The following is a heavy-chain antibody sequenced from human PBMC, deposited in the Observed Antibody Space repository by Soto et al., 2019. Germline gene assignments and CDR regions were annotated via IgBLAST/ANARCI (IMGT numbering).Heavy chain of an antibody. CDR3: CVVKRRDQYSTSGYWFDP. Sequence: GGSLRLSCAASGFTFSHAWMSWVRQAPGKGLEWVGRIKSKTDGETKDYGAPVRGRFTISRDDSKDTLYLQMNSLRIEDTAVYYCCVVKRRDQYSTSGYWFDPWGPGTLVTVSS. J-gene: IGHJ5*02. D-gene: IGHD2-15*01. CDR1: GFTFSHAW. CDR2: IKSKTDGETK. V-gene: IGHV3-15*01.